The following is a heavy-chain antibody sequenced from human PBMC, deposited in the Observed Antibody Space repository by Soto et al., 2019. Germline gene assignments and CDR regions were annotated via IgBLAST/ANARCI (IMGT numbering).Heavy chain of an antibody. CDR2: ISWNSGSI. D-gene: IGHD6-19*01. Sequence: DVQLVESGGGLVQPGRSLRLSCAASGFTFDDYAMHWVRQAPGKGLEWVSGISWNSGSIGYADSVKGRFTISRDNAKNSLYLQMNSLRAEDTALYYCAKDRRIAVAGNPFFDYWGQGTLVTVSS. CDR3: AKDRRIAVAGNPFFDY. CDR1: GFTFDDYA. J-gene: IGHJ4*02. V-gene: IGHV3-9*01.